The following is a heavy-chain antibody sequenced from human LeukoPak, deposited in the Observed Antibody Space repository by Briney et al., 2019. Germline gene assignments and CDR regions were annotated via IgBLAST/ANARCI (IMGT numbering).Heavy chain of an antibody. J-gene: IGHJ4*02. D-gene: IGHD3-22*01. Sequence: SETLSLTCTVSGGSISSYYWSWIRQPAGKGLEWIGRIYTSGSTNYNPSLKSRVTMSVDTSKNQFSLKLSSVTAADTAVYYCARDRAYYDSSGPHYFDYWGQGTLVTVSS. CDR1: GGSISSYY. CDR2: IYTSGST. V-gene: IGHV4-4*07. CDR3: ARDRAYYDSSGPHYFDY.